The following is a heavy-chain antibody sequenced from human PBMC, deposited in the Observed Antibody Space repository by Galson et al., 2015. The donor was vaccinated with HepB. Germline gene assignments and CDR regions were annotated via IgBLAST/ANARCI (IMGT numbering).Heavy chain of an antibody. CDR2: ISAYNGNR. Sequence: SVKVSCKASGYSFTYYGISWVRQAPGPGLEWMGWISAYNGNRNYAQKFQGRVTMTTDTSTSTAYMELRSLRSDDTAVYYCASGNYYDSSGYYAPFDYWGQGTLVTVSS. D-gene: IGHD3-22*01. V-gene: IGHV1-18*01. CDR3: ASGNYYDSSGYYAPFDY. J-gene: IGHJ4*02. CDR1: GYSFTYYG.